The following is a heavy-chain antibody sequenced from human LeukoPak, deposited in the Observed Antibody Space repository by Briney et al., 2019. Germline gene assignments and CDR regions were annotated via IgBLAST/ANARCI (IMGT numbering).Heavy chain of an antibody. J-gene: IGHJ5*02. Sequence: QSGRSLTLSCAAFGFTFSDYDMHWVRQAPGKGLEWVAVISSDGSNKYYADSVKGRFTISRDTSKNTLYLQMNSLRPEDTAVYYCAKNSDFDSSGLSPWGQGTMVTVSS. CDR3: AKNSDFDSSGLSP. D-gene: IGHD3-22*01. CDR2: ISSDGSNK. CDR1: GFTFSDYD. V-gene: IGHV3-30*18.